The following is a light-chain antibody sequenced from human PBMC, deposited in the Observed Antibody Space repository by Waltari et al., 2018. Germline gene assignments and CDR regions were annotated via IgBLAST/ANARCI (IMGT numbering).Light chain of an antibody. CDR3: QQRSSWTPHT. J-gene: IGKJ2*01. CDR2: DAS. V-gene: IGKV3-11*01. CDR1: QSVGTH. Sequence: EIVLTQSPATLSLSPGETATLSCRASQSVGTHLAWYQQKPGQAPRLLIYDASNRATGIPDRFRGSGSGTDFTLTISSQETEDFAIYYCQQRSSWTPHTFGQGARLEIK.